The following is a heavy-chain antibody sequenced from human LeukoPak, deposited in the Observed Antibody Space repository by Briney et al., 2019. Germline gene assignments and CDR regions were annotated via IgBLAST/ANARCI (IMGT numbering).Heavy chain of an antibody. V-gene: IGHV4-59*01. CDR1: GGYISSSYY. CDR3: ARVPTTFGRQYYGMDV. J-gene: IGHJ6*02. D-gene: IGHD3-3*01. CDR2: IYYIGTT. Sequence: PSETLSLTCTVSGGYISSSYYWSWIRQPPGKGLEWIGYIYYIGTTNYNPSLKSRVTIAVDASKSQFSLNVSSVTAADTAVYYCARVPTTFGRQYYGMDVWGQGTTVTVSS.